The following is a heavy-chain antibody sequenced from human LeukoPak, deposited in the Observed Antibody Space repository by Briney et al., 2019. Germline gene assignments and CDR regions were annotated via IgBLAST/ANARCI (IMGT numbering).Heavy chain of an antibody. D-gene: IGHD2-15*01. CDR3: ARTGYCSGGSCYIFDY. Sequence: SVKVSCKASGGTFSSYAISWVRQAPGQGLEWMGRIIPILGIANYAQKFQGRVTITADKSTSTAYMELSSLRSEDTAVYYCARTGYCSGGSCYIFDYWGQGTLVTVSS. CDR1: GGTFSSYA. V-gene: IGHV1-69*04. CDR2: IIPILGIA. J-gene: IGHJ4*02.